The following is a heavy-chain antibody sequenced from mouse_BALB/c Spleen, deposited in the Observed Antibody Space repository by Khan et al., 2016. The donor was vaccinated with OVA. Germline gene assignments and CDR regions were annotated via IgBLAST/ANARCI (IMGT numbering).Heavy chain of an antibody. D-gene: IGHD2-3*01. CDR3: SRQGGGYFSWFAY. J-gene: IGHJ3*01. CDR1: GYTFTSYW. Sequence: QVQLQQSGTELLKPGASVKISCKATGYTFTSYWIEWVKQRPGHGLEWIGEILPGSGSPNYNERFMGKATFTADTSSNTAYMQLSSLTSEYSAVYYCSRQGGGYFSWFAYWGQGTQVTVSA. CDR2: ILPGSGSP. V-gene: IGHV1-9*01.